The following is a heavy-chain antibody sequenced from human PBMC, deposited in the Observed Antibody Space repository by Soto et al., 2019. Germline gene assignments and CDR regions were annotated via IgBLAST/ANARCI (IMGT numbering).Heavy chain of an antibody. V-gene: IGHV4-34*01. J-gene: IGHJ4*02. CDR2: INHSGST. D-gene: IGHD5-12*01. Sequence: PSETLSLTCAVYGGSFWVYYWSWIRQPPEKGLEWIGEINHSGSTNYNPSLKSRVTISVDTSKNQCSLKLSSVTAADTAVYYFAAENDIVATSYFFDYWGQGTLVTVTS. CDR3: AAENDIVATSYFFDY. CDR1: GGSFWVYY.